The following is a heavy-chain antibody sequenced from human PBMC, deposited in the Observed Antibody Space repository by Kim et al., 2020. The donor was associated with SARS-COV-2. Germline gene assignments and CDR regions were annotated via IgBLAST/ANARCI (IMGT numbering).Heavy chain of an antibody. Sequence: GGSLRLSCIVSGFTFNQYAMHWVRQAPGKGLEWVGGFSLDSNRIDYADSVKGRFTISRDFAKNSLFLQMNSLRVEDTAHYYSGKDLVPGGLDFWGQGTTV. D-gene: IGHD2-8*02. CDR1: GFTFNQYA. CDR2: FSLDSNRI. V-gene: IGHV3-9*01. CDR3: GKDLVPGGLDF. J-gene: IGHJ6*02.